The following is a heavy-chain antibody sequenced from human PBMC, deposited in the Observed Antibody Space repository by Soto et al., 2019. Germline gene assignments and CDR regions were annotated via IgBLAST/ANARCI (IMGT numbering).Heavy chain of an antibody. V-gene: IGHV4-30-4*01. CDR1: GDSISSDDYY. CDR3: ARVARKVVDYYFSMDV. CDR2: IYYTGST. D-gene: IGHD6-6*01. Sequence: QVQLQESGPGLVKPSQTLSLTCTVSGDSISSDDYYWSWIRQPPGKGLEWIGYIYYTGSTYYNPSLKSRVTLSVDPSKDQFSLELSSVTLADTAVYYFARVARKVVDYYFSMDVWGKGTTVTVSS. J-gene: IGHJ6*04.